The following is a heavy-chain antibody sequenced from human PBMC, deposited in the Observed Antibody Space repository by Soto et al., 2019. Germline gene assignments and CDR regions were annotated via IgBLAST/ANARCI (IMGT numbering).Heavy chain of an antibody. CDR1: GGPISSSSYY. CDR2: IYYTGYT. CDR3: ARSALPTHWFFDL. Sequence: PPETLPLTCPVSGGPISSSSYYVGRLPQSPGKALEWLATIYYTGYTYHNPSLKSHVTISVDTSKNQFSLKLTSVTAADTALYYCARSALPTHWFFDLWSRGSLVTVS. J-gene: IGHJ2*01. V-gene: IGHV4-39*01. D-gene: IGHD6-6*01.